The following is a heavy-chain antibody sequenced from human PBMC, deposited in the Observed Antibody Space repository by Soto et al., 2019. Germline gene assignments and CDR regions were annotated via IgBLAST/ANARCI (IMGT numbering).Heavy chain of an antibody. D-gene: IGHD4-17*01. CDR3: ARDTVGISSPGVY. J-gene: IGHJ4*02. CDR1: GDSINGYY. Sequence: SETLSLTCTASGDSINGYYWTWIRQPAGKGLEWIGRIYTSGTTSYSPSLKSRVTMSLDTSKNHFSLRLTSVTAADTAVYYCARDTVGISSPGVYWGRGTLVTVSS. CDR2: IYTSGTT. V-gene: IGHV4-4*07.